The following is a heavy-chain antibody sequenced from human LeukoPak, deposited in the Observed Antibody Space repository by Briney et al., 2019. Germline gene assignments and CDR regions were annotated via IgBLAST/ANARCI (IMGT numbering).Heavy chain of an antibody. Sequence: GGSLRLSCGASGFTFSSYWMNWVRQAPGKGLEWVATIKQDGSDKYYVDSVKGRFTISRDNAKNSLYPQMNSLRAEDTAVYYCASVPRSSSDYWGQGTLVTVSS. D-gene: IGHD3-10*01. V-gene: IGHV3-7*05. J-gene: IGHJ4*02. CDR2: IKQDGSDK. CDR3: ASVPRSSSDY. CDR1: GFTFSSYW.